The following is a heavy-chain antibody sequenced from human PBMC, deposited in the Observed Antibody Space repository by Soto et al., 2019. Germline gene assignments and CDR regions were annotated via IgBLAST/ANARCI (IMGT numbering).Heavy chain of an antibody. D-gene: IGHD6-13*01. V-gene: IGHV3-30*18. CDR3: AKGSSPPDY. CDR2: ISYDGSNK. CDR1: GFTFSSYG. J-gene: IGHJ4*02. Sequence: QVQLVESGGGVVQPGRSLRLSCAASGFTFSSYGMHWVRQAPGKGLEWVAVISYDGSNKYYADSVKGRFTISRDNSKNTRYLHMNSLRAEDTAVYYCAKGSSPPDYWGQGTLVTVSS.